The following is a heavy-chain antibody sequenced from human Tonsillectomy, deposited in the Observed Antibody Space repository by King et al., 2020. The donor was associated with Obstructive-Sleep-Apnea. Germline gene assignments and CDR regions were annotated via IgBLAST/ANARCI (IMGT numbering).Heavy chain of an antibody. CDR2: ISWNMGRK. CDR3: AKDQTIAGEGNWFDP. CDR1: GVTFDDYA. D-gene: IGHD1-26*01. Sequence: VQLVESGGGLVQPGRSLRLSCAASGVTFDDYAMHWVRQTPGKGVEWVSRISWNMGRKGYADSVKCRFTITRDNAKNSLYLEMNSLRAEDTALYYCAKDQTIAGEGNWFDPWGQGTLVTVSS. J-gene: IGHJ5*02. V-gene: IGHV3-9*01.